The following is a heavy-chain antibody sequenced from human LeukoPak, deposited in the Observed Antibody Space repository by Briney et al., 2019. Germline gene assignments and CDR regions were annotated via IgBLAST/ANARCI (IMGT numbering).Heavy chain of an antibody. J-gene: IGHJ1*01. Sequence: GASVKVSCKTSGYSFIDYYIHWVRQAPGQGLEWMGWINSNSADTNYAQNFQGRVTMTRDTSISTAYMELSGLRSDDTALYYCARIGISARGTNFHHWGQGTLVTVSS. D-gene: IGHD6-13*01. CDR1: GYSFIDYY. CDR3: ARIGISARGTNFHH. CDR2: INSNSADT. V-gene: IGHV1-2*02.